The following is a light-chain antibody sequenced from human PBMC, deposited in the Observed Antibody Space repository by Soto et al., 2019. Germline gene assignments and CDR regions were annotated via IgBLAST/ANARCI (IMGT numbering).Light chain of an antibody. V-gene: IGLV2-14*01. J-gene: IGLJ3*02. CDR1: SSDVGGYNY. CDR3: SSYTVSTPVV. Sequence: QSALTQPASVSGSPEQSITISCTGTSSDVGGYNYVSWYQQHPGKAPRLMIYEVSNRPSGVSNRFSGSKSGNTASLTISGLQAEDEADYYCSSYTVSTPVVFGGGTQLTVL. CDR2: EVS.